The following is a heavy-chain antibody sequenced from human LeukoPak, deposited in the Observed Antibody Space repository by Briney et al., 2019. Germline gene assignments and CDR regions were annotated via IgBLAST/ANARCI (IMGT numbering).Heavy chain of an antibody. D-gene: IGHD3-9*01. Sequence: GGSLRLSCAASGFAFSNNWMHWVRQAPGKGLLWVSRINSDGSSTSYADSVKARFTISRDNAKNTLYLQMNSLGAEDTAVYYCASSDWYAAFDIWGQGTMVTVSS. CDR2: INSDGSST. CDR1: GFAFSNNW. J-gene: IGHJ3*02. CDR3: ASSDWYAAFDI. V-gene: IGHV3-74*01.